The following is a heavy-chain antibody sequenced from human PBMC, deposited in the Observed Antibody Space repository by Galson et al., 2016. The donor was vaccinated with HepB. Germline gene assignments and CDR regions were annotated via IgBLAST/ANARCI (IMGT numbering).Heavy chain of an antibody. J-gene: IGHJ4*02. Sequence: SLRLSCAAPGFTVGTNYMSWVRQAPGKGLEWVSVIYSDDSTYYADSVKGRFTISRDNSKNTVYFQLNSLRVEDTAVYYCARDSPLPAAFDYWGQGTLVTVTS. V-gene: IGHV3-66*01. CDR2: IYSDDST. D-gene: IGHD2-2*01. CDR3: ARDSPLPAAFDY. CDR1: GFTVGTNY.